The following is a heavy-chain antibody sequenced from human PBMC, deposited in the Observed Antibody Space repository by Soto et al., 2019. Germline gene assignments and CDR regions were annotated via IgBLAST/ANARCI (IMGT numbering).Heavy chain of an antibody. CDR3: ARPRSMGEHQPGFIS. V-gene: IGHV3-30-3*01. CDR2: ISYDGSET. CDR1: VFTFSNFA. Sequence: QVQLVESGGGVVQPGRSLRLSCAASVFTFSNFAMHWVRQAPGKGLEWVAFISYDGSETYYADSVKGRFTISRDNSNNTLYLQMNSLRAEDTAAYYCARPRSMGEHQPGFISWGQGTLVTVSS. D-gene: IGHD3-16*01. J-gene: IGHJ5*02.